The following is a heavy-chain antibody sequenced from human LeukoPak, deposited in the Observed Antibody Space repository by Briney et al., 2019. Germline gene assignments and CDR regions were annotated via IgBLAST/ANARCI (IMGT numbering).Heavy chain of an antibody. CDR1: GFTFSSYW. CDR2: IKSAESSI. J-gene: IGHJ4*02. V-gene: IGHV3-74*01. D-gene: IGHD3-22*01. Sequence: GGSLRLSCAASGFTFSSYWMHWVRQAPGKGLVWVSRIKSAESSIRYADSVKGRFTISRDNAKNTLYLQMNSLRAEDTAVYYCARGSITMIVVVPMADYWGQGTLVTVSS. CDR3: ARGSITMIVVVPMADY.